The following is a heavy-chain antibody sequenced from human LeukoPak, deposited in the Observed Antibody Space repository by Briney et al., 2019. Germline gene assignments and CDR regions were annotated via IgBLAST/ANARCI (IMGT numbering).Heavy chain of an antibody. J-gene: IGHJ4*02. Sequence: SETLSLTCTVSGGSISSYYWTWIRQPAGKGLEWIGRIYTTGSTSYNPSLNSRVTMSVDTSKNQFSLKLSSVTAADTAVYYCARQIAVAGKARFDYWGQGTLVTVSS. CDR2: IYTTGST. CDR3: ARQIAVAGKARFDY. V-gene: IGHV4-4*07. CDR1: GGSISSYY. D-gene: IGHD6-19*01.